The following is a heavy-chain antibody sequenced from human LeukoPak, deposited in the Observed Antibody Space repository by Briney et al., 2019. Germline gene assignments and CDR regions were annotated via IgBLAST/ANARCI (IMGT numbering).Heavy chain of an antibody. D-gene: IGHD3-22*01. V-gene: IGHV3-30*18. CDR3: AKKVAYYGSSAPIDY. J-gene: IGHJ4*02. CDR2: ISYGGSNK. CDR1: GFTFSNYG. Sequence: GGSLRLSCAASGFTFSNYGMHWVRQAPGKGLEWVAVISYGGSNKLYADSVKGRFTISRDNSKNTLYLQMNSLRAEDTAVYYCAKKVAYYGSSAPIDYWGQGTLVTVSS.